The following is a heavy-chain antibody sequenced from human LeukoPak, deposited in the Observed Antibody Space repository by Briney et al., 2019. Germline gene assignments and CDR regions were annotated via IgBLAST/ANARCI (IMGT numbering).Heavy chain of an antibody. J-gene: IGHJ4*02. Sequence: PGGSLRLSCAASGFPFSNHWMAWVRQGPGKGLEWVANIKQDGSDKYYVDSVRGRFTISRDNAKNSLYPQMDSLRDADTAIYYCARWGSGSCYDYWGQGTLVTVSS. D-gene: IGHD3-16*01. V-gene: IGHV3-7*01. CDR2: IKQDGSDK. CDR1: GFPFSNHW. CDR3: ARWGSGSCYDY.